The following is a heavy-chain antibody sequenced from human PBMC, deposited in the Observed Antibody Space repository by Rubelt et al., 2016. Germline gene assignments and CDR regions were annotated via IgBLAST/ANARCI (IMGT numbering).Heavy chain of an antibody. V-gene: IGHV4-34*01. CDR1: GGSFSGYY. CDR3: ARGLVPYYYSGMDV. J-gene: IGHJ6*02. Sequence: QVQLQQWGAGLLKPSETVSLTCGVYGGSFSGYYWSWIRQPPGKGLEWIGEINHSGSTNYNPDLKSRVSRSVDTSKNQFSLKLGSVTAADTAVYYCARGLVPYYYSGMDVWGQGTTVTVSS. CDR2: INHSGST. D-gene: IGHD3-10*01.